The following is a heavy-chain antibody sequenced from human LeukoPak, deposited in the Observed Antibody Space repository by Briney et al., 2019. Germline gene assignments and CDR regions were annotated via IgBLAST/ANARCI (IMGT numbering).Heavy chain of an antibody. Sequence: CAASGLTCSFYDLICARQAPGKGLEDVSSINYNGIYIFSADSVKGRFTISRDNAKNSLYLEMKNLRGEDSAFLYCARTSHGRDGSNSFDKCGQRTLVIVSS. J-gene: IGHJ4*01. D-gene: IGHD5-24*01. CDR1: GLTCSFYD. CDR2: INYNGIYI. CDR3: ARTSHGRDGSNSFDK. V-gene: IGHV3-21*01.